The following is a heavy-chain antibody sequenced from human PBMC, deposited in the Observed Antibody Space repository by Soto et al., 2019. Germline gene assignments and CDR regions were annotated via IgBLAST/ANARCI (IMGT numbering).Heavy chain of an antibody. V-gene: IGHV5-51*01. D-gene: IGHD3-22*01. CDR1: GYRFTSYW. CDR3: ESSYYYDSSGYGMDV. J-gene: IGHJ6*02. Sequence: EYLKVSLKGSGYRFTSYWIVWVRQMPGKGLEWMGIIYPVDSDTRYSPSFQGQVTISADKSISTAYLQWSSLKASDTAMYYCESSYYYDSSGYGMDVWGQGTTVTVSS. CDR2: IYPVDSDT.